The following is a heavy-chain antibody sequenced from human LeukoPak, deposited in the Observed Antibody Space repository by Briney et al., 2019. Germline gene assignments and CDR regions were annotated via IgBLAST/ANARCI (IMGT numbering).Heavy chain of an antibody. CDR3: VPGGFGHFEY. CDR1: GFTLNTFA. D-gene: IGHD3-10*01. V-gene: IGHV3-23*01. Sequence: PGGSLRLSCATSGFTLNTFAMSWVRQAPGTGLEWVSSISGTGDNTYYSNSVKGRFTISRDSSKSTLYLQMNRLRVEDTAVYFCVPGGFGHFEYWGRGTMVIVSS. J-gene: IGHJ4*02. CDR2: ISGTGDNT.